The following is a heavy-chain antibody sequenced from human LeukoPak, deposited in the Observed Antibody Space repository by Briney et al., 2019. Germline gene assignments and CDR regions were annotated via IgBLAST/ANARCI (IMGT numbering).Heavy chain of an antibody. CDR2: ISYDGSNK. V-gene: IGHV3-30*03. CDR3: ASEPEYFDY. Sequence: SGRSLRLSCAASGFTFSSYGMHWVRQAPGKGLEWVAVISYDGSNKYYADSVKGRFTISRDNSKNTLYLQMNSLRAEDTAVYYCASEPEYFDYWGQGTLVTVSS. J-gene: IGHJ4*02. CDR1: GFTFSSYG.